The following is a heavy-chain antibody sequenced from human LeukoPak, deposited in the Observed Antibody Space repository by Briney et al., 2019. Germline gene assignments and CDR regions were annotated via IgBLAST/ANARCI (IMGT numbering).Heavy chain of an antibody. V-gene: IGHV6-1*01. Sequence: SQTLSLTCAISGDSVSADSVTWDWIRQSPSRGLEWLGRTYYRSTWYNDYAVSVRGRITVNPDTSKNQFSLHLNSVTPEDTAVYYCARRLTQYDCFDPWGQGILVTVSS. CDR3: ARRLTQYDCFDP. CDR1: GDSVSADSVT. J-gene: IGHJ5*02. D-gene: IGHD2-2*01. CDR2: TYYRSTWYN.